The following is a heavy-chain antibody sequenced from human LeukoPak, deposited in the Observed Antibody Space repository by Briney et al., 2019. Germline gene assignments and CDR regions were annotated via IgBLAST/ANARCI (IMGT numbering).Heavy chain of an antibody. Sequence: GGCLRLSCAPSGVTPIGSGMHWVRQAPGKGLEWVSYISSSRSTIYYAGSVKGRFTISRDNAKNSLYLQMNSLRAEDTPVYYCARGPSMIVVAYYYYMDVWGKGTTVTVSS. CDR1: GVTPIGSG. J-gene: IGHJ6*03. V-gene: IGHV3-48*01. D-gene: IGHD3-22*01. CDR2: ISSSRSTI. CDR3: ARGPSMIVVAYYYYMDV.